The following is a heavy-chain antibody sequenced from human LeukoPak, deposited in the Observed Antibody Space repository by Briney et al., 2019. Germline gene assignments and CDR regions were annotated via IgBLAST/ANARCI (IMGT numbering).Heavy chain of an antibody. CDR3: ARGGAAAPYAARYWFDP. CDR2: INHSGST. D-gene: IGHD6-13*01. V-gene: IGHV4-34*01. J-gene: IGHJ5*02. Sequence: PSETLSLTCTVSGGSISSYYWSWLRQPPGKGLEWIGEINHSGSTNYNPSLKSRVTISVDTSKNQFSLKLSSVTAADTAVYYCARGGAAAPYAARYWFDPWGQGTLVTVSS. CDR1: GGSISSYY.